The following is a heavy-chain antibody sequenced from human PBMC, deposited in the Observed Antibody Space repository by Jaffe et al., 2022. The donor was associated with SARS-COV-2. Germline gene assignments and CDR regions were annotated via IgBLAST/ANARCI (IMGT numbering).Heavy chain of an antibody. V-gene: IGHV3-43*01. D-gene: IGHD1-26*01. CDR3: GKDLAGSYLLDY. Sequence: EVQLVESGGVVVQAGGSLRLSCAASGFTFGDYTMHWVRQPPGKGLEWVSLITWDGNTYYADSVKGRFTISRDNSKNSLYLQMNSLRTEDSALYYCGKDLAGSYLLDYWGQGTLVTVSS. J-gene: IGHJ4*02. CDR2: ITWDGNT. CDR1: GFTFGDYT.